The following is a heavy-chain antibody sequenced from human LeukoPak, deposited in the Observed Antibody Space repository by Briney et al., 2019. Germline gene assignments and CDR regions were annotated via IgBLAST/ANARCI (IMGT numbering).Heavy chain of an antibody. V-gene: IGHV4-30-2*01. CDR3: ARDLGYFDL. Sequence: PSETLSLTCAVSGGSISSGGYSWGWIRQPPGKGLEWIGYIYHSGSTYYNPSLKSRVTMSVDRSKNQFSLKLSSVTAADTAVYYCARDLGYFDLWGRGTLVTVSS. J-gene: IGHJ2*01. CDR2: IYHSGST. D-gene: IGHD3-3*01. CDR1: GGSISSGGYS.